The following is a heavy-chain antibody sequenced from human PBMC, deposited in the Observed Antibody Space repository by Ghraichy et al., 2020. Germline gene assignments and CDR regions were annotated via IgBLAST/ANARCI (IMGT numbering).Heavy chain of an antibody. Sequence: ASVKVSCKASGYTFTMYSMHWLRQAPGQRLEWMGWINAGNGNTKYSQKFQGRVTITRDTSASTAYMELSSLISEDTAVYYCARGDTSKWYFDYWGQGTLVTVSS. D-gene: IGHD2-2*01. CDR2: INAGNGNT. J-gene: IGHJ4*02. V-gene: IGHV1-3*01. CDR3: ARGDTSKWYFDY. CDR1: GYTFTMYS.